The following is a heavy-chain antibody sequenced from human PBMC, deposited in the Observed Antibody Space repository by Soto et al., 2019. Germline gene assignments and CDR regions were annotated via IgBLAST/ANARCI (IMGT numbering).Heavy chain of an antibody. J-gene: IGHJ6*02. Sequence: QVQLVQSGAEVKKPGASVKVSCKTSGYTFSTYDINWVRQAPGQGLEWMGCMNPNSGDTGYAQKFLGSLTMTRDSSIRAVSMELSSLSAEDPAVYYSARVNYYGSGSYQDFFYFYALDVWGQGTTVTVSS. CDR3: ARVNYYGSGSYQDFFYFYALDV. D-gene: IGHD3-10*01. V-gene: IGHV1-8*01. CDR1: GYTFSTYD. CDR2: MNPNSGDT.